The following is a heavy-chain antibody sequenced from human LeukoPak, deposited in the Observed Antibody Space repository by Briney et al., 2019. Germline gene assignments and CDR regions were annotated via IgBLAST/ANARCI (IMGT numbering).Heavy chain of an antibody. D-gene: IGHD3-3*01. CDR2: SYPDDSDS. V-gene: IGHV5-51*01. Sequence: GESLKISCKGSGYSFTSYWIAWVRQMPGKGLEWMGISYPDDSDSTYSPSFQGQVTISVDKSINTAYLQWSSLKASNTAIYYCARVGSVTNFGVVSYYFDYWGQGTLVTVSS. CDR1: GYSFTSYW. J-gene: IGHJ4*02. CDR3: ARVGSVTNFGVVSYYFDY.